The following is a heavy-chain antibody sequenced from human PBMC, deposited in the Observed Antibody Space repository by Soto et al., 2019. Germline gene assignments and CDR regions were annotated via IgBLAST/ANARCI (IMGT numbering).Heavy chain of an antibody. Sequence: GGSLRLSCAASGFTFSDYYMNWIRQAPGKGLEWVSYISSSGTGIYYADSVKGRFTISRDNAKNSLYLQMNSLRAEDTAVYYCARDREWLLHRAIDFWGQGTLVTVSS. V-gene: IGHV3-11*01. D-gene: IGHD3-3*01. CDR2: ISSSGTGI. CDR3: ARDREWLLHRAIDF. J-gene: IGHJ4*02. CDR1: GFTFSDYY.